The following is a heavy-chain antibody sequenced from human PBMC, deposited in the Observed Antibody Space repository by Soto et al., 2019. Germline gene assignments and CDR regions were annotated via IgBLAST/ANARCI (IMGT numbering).Heavy chain of an antibody. D-gene: IGHD3-10*01. Sequence: EVQLVETGGGLIQPGGSLRLSCAASGFTVSSNYMSWVRQAPGKGLEWVSVIYSGGSTYYADSVKGRFTISRDNSKNTLYLQMNSLRAEDTAVYYCARESAYGSGSYEYYYGMDVWGQGTTGTVSS. CDR2: IYSGGST. CDR3: ARESAYGSGSYEYYYGMDV. V-gene: IGHV3-53*02. CDR1: GFTVSSNY. J-gene: IGHJ6*02.